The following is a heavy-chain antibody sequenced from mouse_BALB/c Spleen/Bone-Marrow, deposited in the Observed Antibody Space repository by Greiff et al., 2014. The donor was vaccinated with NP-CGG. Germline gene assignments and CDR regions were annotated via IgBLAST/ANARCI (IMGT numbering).Heavy chain of an antibody. CDR1: GYTFTSYW. J-gene: IGHJ1*01. Sequence: QVQLQQSGAELAKPGASVKMSCKASGYTFTSYWMHWVKQRPGQGLEWIGYINPSTGYTDYNQKFKDKATLTADKSSSTAHMHLSSLTSEDSAVYYCARRDYWYFDVWGAGTTVTVSS. CDR3: ARRDYWYFDV. V-gene: IGHV1-7*01. CDR2: INPSTGYT.